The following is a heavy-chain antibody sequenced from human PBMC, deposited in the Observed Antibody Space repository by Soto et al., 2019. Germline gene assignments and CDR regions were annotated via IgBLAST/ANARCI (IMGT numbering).Heavy chain of an antibody. D-gene: IGHD4-17*01. CDR1: GFHFSSYA. V-gene: IGHV3-23*01. Sequence: GGSLRLSCAPSGFHFSSYAMSWVRQAQGKGLEWVSAISGSGGSTYYANSVKGRFTISRDNSKNTLYLQMNSLRAEDTAVYCCAKDVTTVTTHIDYWGQGTLVTVSS. CDR3: AKDVTTVTTHIDY. CDR2: ISGSGGST. J-gene: IGHJ4*02.